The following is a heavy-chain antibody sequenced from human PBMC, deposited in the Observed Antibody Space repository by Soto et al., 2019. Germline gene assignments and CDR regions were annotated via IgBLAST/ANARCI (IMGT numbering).Heavy chain of an antibody. J-gene: IGHJ5*02. Sequence: SETLSLTCAVYGGSFSGYYWSWIRQPPGKGLEWIGEINHSGSTNYNPSLKSRVTISVDTSKNQFSLKLSSVTAADTAVYYCARDIVVVVAADLHTYPFRTWFDPWGQGTLVTAPQ. CDR2: INHSGST. V-gene: IGHV4-34*01. CDR3: ARDIVVVVAADLHTYPFRTWFDP. CDR1: GGSFSGYY. D-gene: IGHD2-15*01.